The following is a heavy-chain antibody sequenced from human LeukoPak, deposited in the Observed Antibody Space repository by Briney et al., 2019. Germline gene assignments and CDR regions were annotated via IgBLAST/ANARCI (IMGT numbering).Heavy chain of an antibody. J-gene: IGHJ3*02. D-gene: IGHD3-3*01. CDR2: INTDGSST. CDR1: GFTFGSYW. CDR3: ARAYYDFWSGWDAFDI. Sequence: GGSLRLSCAASGFTFGSYWMHWVRQAPGKGLVWVSRINTDGSSTSYADSVKGRFTISRDNAKNTLYLQMNSLRAEDTAVYYCARAYYDFWSGWDAFDIWGQGTMVTVSS. V-gene: IGHV3-74*01.